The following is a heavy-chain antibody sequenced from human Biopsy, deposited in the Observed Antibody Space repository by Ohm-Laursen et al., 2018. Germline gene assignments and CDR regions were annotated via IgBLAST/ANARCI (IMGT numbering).Heavy chain of an antibody. CDR2: INHSGHT. D-gene: IGHD2/OR15-2a*01. Sequence: SETLSLTCSVSSASINLYYWGWIRQSPGKGLEWIGYINHSGHTNYNPSLKSRVTTSVDTSKNQFSLRLNSVTAADTAVYYCARATNSTGWPYYYFYGMDVWGQGTTVTVSS. CDR3: ARATNSTGWPYYYFYGMDV. CDR1: SASINLYY. J-gene: IGHJ6*02. V-gene: IGHV4-59*01.